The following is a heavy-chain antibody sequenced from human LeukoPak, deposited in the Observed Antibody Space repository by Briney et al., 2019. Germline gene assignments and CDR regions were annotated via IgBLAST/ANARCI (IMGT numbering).Heavy chain of an antibody. CDR2: IWYDGSNK. Sequence: GGSLRLSCAASGFTFSSYGMHWVRQAPGKGLEWVAVIWYDGSNKYYADSVKGRFTISRDNSKNTLYLQMNSLRAEDTAVYYCAREGHYYDSSGYSVWGQGTLVTVSS. CDR3: AREGHYYDSSGYSV. D-gene: IGHD3-22*01. CDR1: GFTFSSYG. J-gene: IGHJ4*02. V-gene: IGHV3-33*01.